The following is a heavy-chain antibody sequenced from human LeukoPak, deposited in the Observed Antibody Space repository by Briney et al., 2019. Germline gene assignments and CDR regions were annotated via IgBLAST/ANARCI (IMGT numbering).Heavy chain of an antibody. Sequence: PGGSLRLSWAAAGFTFSSYGMHWVRQAPGKXLEWVAVIWYDGSNKYYADSVKGRFTISRDNSKNTLYLQMNRLRAEDTAVYYCARDFRYSNYFDYWGPGTLVTDSS. CDR3: ARDFRYSNYFDY. CDR2: IWYDGSNK. J-gene: IGHJ4*02. D-gene: IGHD4-11*01. CDR1: GFTFSSYG. V-gene: IGHV3-33*01.